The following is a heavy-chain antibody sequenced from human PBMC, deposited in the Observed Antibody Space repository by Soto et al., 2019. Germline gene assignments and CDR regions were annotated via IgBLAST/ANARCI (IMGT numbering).Heavy chain of an antibody. CDR3: AMLGGWSGGSSGMDV. CDR1: GLIFSDYH. V-gene: IGHV3-72*01. D-gene: IGHD6-19*01. J-gene: IGHJ6*02. Sequence: EVQLVESGGGLVQPGGSLRLSCAASGLIFSDYHMDWVRQAPGKGVEWVGRIRRKANSYTTEYAASVKGRFTISRDDSKNSLYLQMNSLKSEDTAVYYCAMLGGWSGGSSGMDVWGQWTTVTVSS. CDR2: IRRKANSYTT.